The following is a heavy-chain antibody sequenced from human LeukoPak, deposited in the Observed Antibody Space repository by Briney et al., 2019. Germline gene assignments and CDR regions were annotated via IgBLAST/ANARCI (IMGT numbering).Heavy chain of an antibody. CDR1: GFPFDDYG. D-gene: IGHD3-16*01. V-gene: IGHV3-9*01. J-gene: IGHJ5*02. Sequence: GGSLRLSCAASGFPFDDYGMHWVRQRPGKGLEWVSGISWNSGSMGYADSVKGRFTTSRDNARNSLYLQMNSLRPEDTALYYCVKDDYSHYVWFRFDRWGHGTQVSVS. CDR3: VKDDYSHYVWFRFDR. CDR2: ISWNSGSM.